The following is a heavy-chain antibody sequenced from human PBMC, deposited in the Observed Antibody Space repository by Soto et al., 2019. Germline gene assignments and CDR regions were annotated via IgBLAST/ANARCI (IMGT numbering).Heavy chain of an antibody. D-gene: IGHD6-13*01. CDR3: AREYNSSQRLFYYGMDV. V-gene: IGHV1-18*01. CDR1: GYTFTSHG. J-gene: IGHJ6*02. Sequence: ASVKVSCKATGYTFTSHGNSWVRQAPGQGLEWMGWISAYNGNTNYAQKLQGRVTMTTDTSTSTAYMELRSLRSDDTAVYYCAREYNSSQRLFYYGMDVWGQGTTVTVSS. CDR2: ISAYNGNT.